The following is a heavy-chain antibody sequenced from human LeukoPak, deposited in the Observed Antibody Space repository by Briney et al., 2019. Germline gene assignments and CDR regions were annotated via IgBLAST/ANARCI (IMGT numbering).Heavy chain of an antibody. J-gene: IGHJ4*02. Sequence: GGSLRLSCAASGFTFSSYGMHWVRQAPGNGLERVAFIRYDGSNKYYADSVKGRFTISRDNSKNTLYLQMNSLRAEDTAVYYCAKILYDYVWGSYRYPDYWGQGTLVTVSS. CDR3: AKILYDYVWGSYRYPDY. V-gene: IGHV3-30*02. D-gene: IGHD3-16*02. CDR1: GFTFSSYG. CDR2: IRYDGSNK.